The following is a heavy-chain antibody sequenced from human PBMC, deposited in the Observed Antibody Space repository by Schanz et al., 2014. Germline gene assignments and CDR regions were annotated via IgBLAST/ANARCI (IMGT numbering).Heavy chain of an antibody. Sequence: PGGSLRLSCAASGFSFSDYYMSWIRQAPGKGLEWISFINTGSNYINYADSVKGRFTISRDNAKNSLYLLMNSLRAEDTAVCYCARDRRNADLDYWGQGILVTVSS. CDR2: INTGSNYI. J-gene: IGHJ4*02. D-gene: IGHD1-1*01. CDR1: GFSFSDYY. V-gene: IGHV3-11*06. CDR3: ARDRRNADLDY.